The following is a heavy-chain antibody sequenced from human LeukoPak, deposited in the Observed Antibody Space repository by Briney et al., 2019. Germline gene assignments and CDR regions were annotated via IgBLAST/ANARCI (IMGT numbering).Heavy chain of an antibody. CDR2: IKQDGSEK. J-gene: IGHJ5*02. CDR1: GFTFSSYW. Sequence: PGGSLRLSCAASGFTFSSYWMSWVRQAPGKGLEWVANIKQDGSEKYYVDSVKGRFTISRDNAKNSLYLQMNSLRAEDTAVYYCARDHIAAPSLNWFDPWGQGTLVTVSS. V-gene: IGHV3-7*01. CDR3: ARDHIAAPSLNWFDP. D-gene: IGHD6-13*01.